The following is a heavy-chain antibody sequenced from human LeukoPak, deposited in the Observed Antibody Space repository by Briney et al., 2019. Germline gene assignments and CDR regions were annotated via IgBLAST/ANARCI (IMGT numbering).Heavy chain of an antibody. Sequence: ASVKVSCKASGYTFINNWMHWVRQAPGQGLEWIGLINPTGTGTLYAQKFQGRVTMTRNTSISTAFMELSSLKSEDTAIYYCTRGDYWGQGTPVTVSS. CDR1: GYTFINNW. CDR2: INPTGTGT. J-gene: IGHJ4*02. V-gene: IGHV1-46*01. CDR3: TRGDY.